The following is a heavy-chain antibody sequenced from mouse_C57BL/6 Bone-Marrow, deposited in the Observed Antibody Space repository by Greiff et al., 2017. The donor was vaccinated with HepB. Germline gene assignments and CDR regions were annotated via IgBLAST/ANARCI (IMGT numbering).Heavy chain of an antibody. CDR2: IYPGDGDT. V-gene: IGHV1-82*01. D-gene: IGHD1-1*01. J-gene: IGHJ2*01. Sequence: VQLQQSGPELVKPGASVKISCKASGYAFSSSWMNWVKQRPGKGLEWIGRIYPGDGDTNYNGKFKGKATLTADKSSSTAYMQLSSLTSEDSAVYFCANHYYGSSFYFDYWGQGTTLTVSS. CDR1: GYAFSSSW. CDR3: ANHYYGSSFYFDY.